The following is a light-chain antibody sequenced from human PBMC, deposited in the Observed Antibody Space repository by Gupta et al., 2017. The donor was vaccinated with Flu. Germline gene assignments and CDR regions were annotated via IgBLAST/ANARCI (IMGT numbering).Light chain of an antibody. CDR1: SLSGYF. J-gene: IGLJ1*01. V-gene: IGLV3-19*01. Sequence: GGSLSGYFASCYQQLPGQAPRLIIYCENSRPSGIPDRFSGSSSVNTASLTITGAQAEDEADYFCNPRDTSVAHYVFGRGTKVTVL. CDR2: CEN. CDR3: NPRDTSVAHYV.